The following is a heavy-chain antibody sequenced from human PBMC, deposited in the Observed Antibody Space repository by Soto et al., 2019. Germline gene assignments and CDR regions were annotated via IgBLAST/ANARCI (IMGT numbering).Heavy chain of an antibody. V-gene: IGHV3-9*01. CDR1: GFTFDDYA. CDR3: AKGMGYSSGQTFDY. Sequence: DVQLVESGGGLVQPGRSLRLSCAASGFTFDDYAMHWVRQAPGKGLEWVSGISWNSGSIGYADSVKGRFTISRDNAKNSLYLQMNSLRAAETALYYCAKGMGYSSGQTFDYWGQGTMVTVSS. D-gene: IGHD6-19*01. CDR2: ISWNSGSI. J-gene: IGHJ4*02.